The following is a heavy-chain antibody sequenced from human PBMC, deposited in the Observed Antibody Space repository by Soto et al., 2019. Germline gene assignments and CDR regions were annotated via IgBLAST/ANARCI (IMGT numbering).Heavy chain of an antibody. D-gene: IGHD6-19*01. V-gene: IGHV3-33*01. CDR3: ARGGASGWQPYYFDY. J-gene: IGHJ4*02. Sequence: QVQLVESGGGVVQPGRSLRLSCAASGFTFSSYGMHWVRQAPGKGLEWVAVIWYDGSNEYYADSVKGRFTISRDNSQNTMYRQMNSLRAEDTAVYYCARGGASGWQPYYFDYWGQGTLVTVSS. CDR2: IWYDGSNE. CDR1: GFTFSSYG.